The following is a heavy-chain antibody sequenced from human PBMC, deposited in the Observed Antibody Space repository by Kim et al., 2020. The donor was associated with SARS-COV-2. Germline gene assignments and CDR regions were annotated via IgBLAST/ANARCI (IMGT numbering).Heavy chain of an antibody. V-gene: IGHV4-39*07. J-gene: IGHJ4*02. Sequence: SETLSLTCTVSGGSISSSSYYWGWIRQPPGKGLEWSGSIYYSGSTYYNPSLKSRVTISVDTSKNQFSLKLSSVTAADTAVYYCARAIAAAGQYYFDYWGQGTLVTVSS. D-gene: IGHD6-13*01. CDR1: GGSISSSSYY. CDR2: IYYSGST. CDR3: ARAIAAAGQYYFDY.